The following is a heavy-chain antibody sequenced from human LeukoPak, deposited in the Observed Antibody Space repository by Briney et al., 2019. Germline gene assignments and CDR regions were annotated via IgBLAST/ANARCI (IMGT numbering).Heavy chain of an antibody. CDR1: GFSLSTSGVG. D-gene: IGHD6-19*01. CDR3: AHSKFRSGWYLDY. V-gene: IGHV2-5*02. Sequence: SGPTLLKPTPPLTLTCTFSGFSLSTSGVGVGWIRQPPGKALEWLSVIYWDDDKRYSPSLKNRLTITKDTSKNQVVLTMTNMDPEDTATYYCAHSKFRSGWYLDYWGQGTLVTVS. CDR2: IYWDDDK. J-gene: IGHJ4*02.